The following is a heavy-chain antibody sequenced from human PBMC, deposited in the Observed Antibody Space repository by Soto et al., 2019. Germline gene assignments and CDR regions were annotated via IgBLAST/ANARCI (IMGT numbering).Heavy chain of an antibody. CDR3: ARAFGRGVILAGYYGMDV. CDR2: IIPIFGTA. CDR1: GGTFSSYA. Sequence: QVQLVQSGAEVKKPGSSVKVSCKASGGTFSSYAISWVRQAPGQGLEWMGGIIPIFGTANYAQKFQGRVTITADKSTSTDYMELSSLRSEDTAVYYCARAFGRGVILAGYYGMDVWGQGTTVTVSS. D-gene: IGHD3-16*02. V-gene: IGHV1-69*06. J-gene: IGHJ6*02.